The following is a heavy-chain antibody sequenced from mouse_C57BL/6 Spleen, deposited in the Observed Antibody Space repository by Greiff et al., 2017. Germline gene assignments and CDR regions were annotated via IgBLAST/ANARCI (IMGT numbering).Heavy chain of an antibody. CDR2: ISGGGGNT. D-gene: IGHD2-5*01. J-gene: IGHJ4*01. CDR3: ARYSNYDGYAMDY. V-gene: IGHV5-9*01. Sequence: EVKVVESGGGLVKPGGSLKLSCAASGFTFSSYTMSWVRQTPEKRLEWVATISGGGGNTYYTDMVKGRVTISRDNAKNARYLQMSSLRSEDTALYYCARYSNYDGYAMDYWGQGTSVTVSS. CDR1: GFTFSSYT.